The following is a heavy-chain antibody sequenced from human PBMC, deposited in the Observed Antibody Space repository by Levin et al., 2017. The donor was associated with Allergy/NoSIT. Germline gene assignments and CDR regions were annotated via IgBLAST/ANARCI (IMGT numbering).Heavy chain of an antibody. CDR3: ARDYVWGSYRYEVGY. CDR1: GFTFSSYA. CDR2: ISYDGSNK. D-gene: IGHD3-16*02. J-gene: IGHJ4*02. Sequence: LSLTCAASGFTFSSYAMHWVRQAPGKGLEWVAVISYDGSNKYYADSVKGRFTISRDNSKNTLYLQMNSLRAEDTAVYYCARDYVWGSYRYEVGYWGQGTLVTVSS. V-gene: IGHV3-30*04.